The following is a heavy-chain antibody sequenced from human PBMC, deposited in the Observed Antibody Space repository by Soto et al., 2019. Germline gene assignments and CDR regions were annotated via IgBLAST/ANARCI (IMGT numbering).Heavy chain of an antibody. CDR2: TIDSGGRS. Sequence: GGSLRLSCAASEFMFRMYLMSWVRQAPGKGLEWVSSTIDSGGRSYHADSVRGRFTISRDNSKNTLYLQMNSLRADDTAIYYCAKDKMEQWLVGGYYDYWGQGALVTVSS. V-gene: IGHV3-23*01. CDR3: AKDKMEQWLVGGYYDY. J-gene: IGHJ4*02. CDR1: EFMFRMYL. D-gene: IGHD6-19*01.